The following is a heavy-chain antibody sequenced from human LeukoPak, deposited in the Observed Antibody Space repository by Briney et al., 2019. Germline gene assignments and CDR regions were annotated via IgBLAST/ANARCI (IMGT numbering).Heavy chain of an antibody. V-gene: IGHV3-9*01. CDR1: GFTFDDYA. D-gene: IGHD6-13*01. J-gene: IGHJ3*02. CDR2: ITWNSGSI. CDR3: AKHIRAAAGPDAFDI. Sequence: PGGSLRLSCAASGFTFDDYAMHWVRQAPGKGLEWVSGITWNSGSIAYADSVKGRFTISRDNDKNSLYLQMSSLRAEDTALYYCAKHIRAAAGPDAFDIWGQGTMVTVSS.